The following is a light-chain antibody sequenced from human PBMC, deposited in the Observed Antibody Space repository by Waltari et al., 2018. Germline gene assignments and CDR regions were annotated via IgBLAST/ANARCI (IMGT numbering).Light chain of an antibody. CDR1: QGVSSS. J-gene: IGKJ1*01. CDR2: GAS. Sequence: EIVMTQSPATLSVSPGERATLSCRASQGVSSSLAWYQEKPVQAPRLLIYGASTRATGIPGRISGSGSGAEFTLTISSLQSEDSAVYYCQQYNAWPRTFGQGTKLEVK. CDR3: QQYNAWPRT. V-gene: IGKV3-15*01.